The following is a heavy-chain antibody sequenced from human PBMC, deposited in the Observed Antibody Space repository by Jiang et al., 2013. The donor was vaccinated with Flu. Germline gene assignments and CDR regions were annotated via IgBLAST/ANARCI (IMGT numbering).Heavy chain of an antibody. CDR1: GGSFSGYY. Sequence: LLKPSETLSLTCAVYGGSFSGYYWSWIRQPPGKGLEWIGEINHSGSTNYNPSLKSRVTISVDTSKNQFSLKLSSVTAADTAVYYCARASLRWPDHDAFDIWGQGTMVTVSS. CDR3: ARASLRWPDHDAFDI. V-gene: IGHV4-34*01. CDR2: INHSGST. D-gene: IGHD4-23*01. J-gene: IGHJ3*02.